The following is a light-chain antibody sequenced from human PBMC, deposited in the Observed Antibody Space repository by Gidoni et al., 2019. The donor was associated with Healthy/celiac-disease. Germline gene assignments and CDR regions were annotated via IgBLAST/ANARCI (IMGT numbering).Light chain of an antibody. CDR3: QAWDSSDVV. Sequence: SYELTQPPSVSVSPGQTASITCPGDKLGDKYACWYQQKPGQSPVLVFYQDTKRPSGIPERFSGSNSGNTATLTISGTQAMDEADYYCQAWDSSDVVFGGGTKLTVL. CDR1: KLGDKY. V-gene: IGLV3-1*01. CDR2: QDT. J-gene: IGLJ2*01.